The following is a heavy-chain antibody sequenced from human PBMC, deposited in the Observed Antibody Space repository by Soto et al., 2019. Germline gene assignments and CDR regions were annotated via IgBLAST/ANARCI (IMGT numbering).Heavy chain of an antibody. Sequence: PGGSLRLSCAASGFTFSSYDMHWVRQATGKGLEWVSAIGTAGDTYYPGSVKGRFTISRENAKNSLYLQMSSLRAGDTAVYYCAREAYYYDSSGYYHVLDYWGQGTLVTVSS. CDR3: AREAYYYDSSGYYHVLDY. CDR1: GFTFSSYD. V-gene: IGHV3-13*01. D-gene: IGHD3-22*01. CDR2: IGTAGDT. J-gene: IGHJ4*02.